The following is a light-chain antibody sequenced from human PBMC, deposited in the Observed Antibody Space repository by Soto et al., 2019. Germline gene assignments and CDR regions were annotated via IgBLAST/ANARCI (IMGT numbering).Light chain of an antibody. CDR1: ESIDIW. CDR2: QAS. Sequence: DIQLTQSPSTLSASVGDRVTITCRASESIDIWLAWYQQRPGNAPKLLIYQASSLESGVPSRFRGSGSGTEFPLAISSLQPDDGASNYCQHHKIYPRTFGQGTKVEI. CDR3: QHHKIYPRT. V-gene: IGKV1-5*03. J-gene: IGKJ1*01.